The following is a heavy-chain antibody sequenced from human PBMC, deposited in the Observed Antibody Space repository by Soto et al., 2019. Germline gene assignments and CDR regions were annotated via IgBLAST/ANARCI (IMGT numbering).Heavy chain of an antibody. CDR2: IWYDGSTK. J-gene: IGHJ4*02. D-gene: IGHD1-1*01. V-gene: IGHV3-33*01. CDR3: VRWGDWKVPDH. CDR1: GFTFSSHG. Sequence: QVQLVESGGGVVQPGTSLRLSCAASGFTFSSHGMHWVRQAPGKGPEWVAVIWYDGSTKYYADSVRGRFSISRDNAKNTLYLHMSSLRVEDTAVYHCVRWGDWKVPDHWGQGNLVTVSS.